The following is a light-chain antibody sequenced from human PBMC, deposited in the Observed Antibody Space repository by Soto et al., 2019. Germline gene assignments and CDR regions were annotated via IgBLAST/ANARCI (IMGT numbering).Light chain of an antibody. CDR3: QQYGSSPRT. J-gene: IGKJ1*01. CDR2: DAS. CDR1: QSVTTN. Sequence: EVVMTQSPATLSVSPGERVTFSCRASQSVTTNLAWYQHKPGQSPRLLISDASTGASGIPPRFSGSGSGTEFTLTIDRLQSADFAVYYCQQYGSSPRTFGQGTKVEI. V-gene: IGKV3-15*01.